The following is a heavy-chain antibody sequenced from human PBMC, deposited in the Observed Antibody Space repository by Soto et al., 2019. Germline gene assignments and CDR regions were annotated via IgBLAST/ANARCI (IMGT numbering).Heavy chain of an antibody. CDR3: ARDRVMRGNSYYYGMDV. CDR2: IIPFFSTP. V-gene: IGHV1-69*12. Sequence: QVQLVQSGAEVKKPGSSVKVSCKASGGASNKFAITWVRQAPGQGLEWMGAIIPFFSTPNYAQRLQGRVTITADESTSTSYMELSSLRSEDTAICYCARDRVMRGNSYYYGMDVWGQGTTVTVSS. J-gene: IGHJ6*02. D-gene: IGHD3-10*01. CDR1: GGASNKFA.